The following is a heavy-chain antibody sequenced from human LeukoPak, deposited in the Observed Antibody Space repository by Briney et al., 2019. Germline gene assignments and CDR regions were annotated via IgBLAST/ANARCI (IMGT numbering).Heavy chain of an antibody. Sequence: SETLSLTCTVSGGSISSSSYYWGWIRQPPGKGLEWIGSIYYSGSTYYNPSLKSRVTISVDTSKNQFSLKLSSVTAADTAVYYCAREGAIFYEDWGQGTLVTVSS. D-gene: IGHD4/OR15-4a*01. CDR3: AREGAIFYED. CDR2: IYYSGST. CDR1: GGSISSSSYY. V-gene: IGHV4-39*07. J-gene: IGHJ4*02.